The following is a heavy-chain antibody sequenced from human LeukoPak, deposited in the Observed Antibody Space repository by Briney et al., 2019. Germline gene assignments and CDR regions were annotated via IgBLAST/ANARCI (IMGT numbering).Heavy chain of an antibody. J-gene: IGHJ6*01. V-gene: IGHV4-4*02. D-gene: IGHD2-2*01. CDR2: ISNSGST. CDR1: GGSISSSTW. CDR3: ARDRIVVVPAGMVYYYYGMDV. Sequence: SETLSLTCAVSGGSISSSTWWSWVRPPPGKGLEWIGEISNSGSTNYNPSLKSRVTISVDKSKNKFSLKLSSGTAADTAVYYCARDRIVVVPAGMVYYYYGMDVSGEGTTGTASS.